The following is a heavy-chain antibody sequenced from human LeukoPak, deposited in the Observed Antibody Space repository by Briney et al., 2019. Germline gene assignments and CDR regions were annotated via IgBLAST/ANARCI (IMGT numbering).Heavy chain of an antibody. Sequence: SETLSLTCTVSGGSISSSSYYWGWIRQPPGKGLEWIGSIYYGGSTYYNPSLKSRVTISVDTSKNQFSLKLSSVTAADTAVYYCARHGHVAVVVPAATNYMDVWGKGTTVTISS. J-gene: IGHJ6*03. CDR1: GGSISSSSYY. D-gene: IGHD2-2*01. CDR2: IYYGGST. V-gene: IGHV4-39*01. CDR3: ARHGHVAVVVPAATNYMDV.